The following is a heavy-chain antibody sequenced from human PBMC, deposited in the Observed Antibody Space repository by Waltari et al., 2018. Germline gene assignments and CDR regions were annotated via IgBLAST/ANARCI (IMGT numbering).Heavy chain of an antibody. CDR1: GGTFSSYA. D-gene: IGHD3-3*01. J-gene: IGHJ6*02. Sequence: QVQLVQSGAEVKKPGSSVKVSCKASGGTFSSYAISWVRQAPGQGLEWMGGIIPIFGTANDAQKFQGRVTITTDESTSTAYMELSSLRSEDTAVYYCASGSIFWSGYYPQDYYGMDVWGQGTTVTVSS. CDR3: ASGSIFWSGYYPQDYYGMDV. CDR2: IIPIFGTA. V-gene: IGHV1-69*05.